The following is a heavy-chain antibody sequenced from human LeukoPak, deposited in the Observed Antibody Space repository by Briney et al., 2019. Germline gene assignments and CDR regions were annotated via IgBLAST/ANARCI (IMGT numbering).Heavy chain of an antibody. D-gene: IGHD2-15*01. CDR3: ARGAELGYCSGGSCYSLPGGVFDY. J-gene: IGHJ4*02. Sequence: GGSLRLSCAASGFTFSSYSMNWVRQAPGKGLEWVSSISSSSSYIYYADSVKGRFTISRDNAKNSLYLQMNSLRAEDTAVYYCARGAELGYCSGGSCYSLPGGVFDYWGQGTLVTVSS. V-gene: IGHV3-21*01. CDR2: ISSSSSYI. CDR1: GFTFSSYS.